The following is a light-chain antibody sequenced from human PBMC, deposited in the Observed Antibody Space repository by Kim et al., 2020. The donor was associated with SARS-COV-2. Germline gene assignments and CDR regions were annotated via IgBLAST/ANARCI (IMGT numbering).Light chain of an antibody. J-gene: IGLJ2*01. V-gene: IGLV2-8*01. CDR2: EVT. CDR3: ASYGGMNNLL. Sequence: QSALTQPPSASGSPGQSVTISCTGTSGDIGNYNYVSWYQQHPGKAPKLMIYEVTKRPSGVPARFSGSKSANTASLTVSGLQTEDEADYFCASYGGMNNLLFGGGTQLTVL. CDR1: SGDIGNYNY.